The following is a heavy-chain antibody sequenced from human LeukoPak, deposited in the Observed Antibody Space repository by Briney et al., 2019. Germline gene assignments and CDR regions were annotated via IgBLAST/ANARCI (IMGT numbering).Heavy chain of an antibody. D-gene: IGHD2-15*01. Sequence: ASVKVSCKASGYTFSNYGITWGRQAPGQGLEWMGWISVHNGDTIYAQKFQCRVTISTDTSMTTDYMELRSLRSDDTALYYCARRYCGGGSCYSVDYWGQGTLVTVSS. CDR2: ISVHNGDT. V-gene: IGHV1-18*01. J-gene: IGHJ4*02. CDR1: GYTFSNYG. CDR3: ARRYCGGGSCYSVDY.